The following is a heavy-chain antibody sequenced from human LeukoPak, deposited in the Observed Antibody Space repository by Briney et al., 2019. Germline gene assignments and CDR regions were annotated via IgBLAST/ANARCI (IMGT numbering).Heavy chain of an antibody. Sequence: GGSLRLSCTTSGFTFGDYAMSWVRQAPGKGLEWVGFISSKVYGGTPEYAASVKGRFTISRDDSKSIAYLQMNSLKTEDTAVYYCPRVDCSSTSCYTSHADYWGRGTLVTVSS. CDR2: ISSKVYGGTP. J-gene: IGHJ4*02. V-gene: IGHV3-49*04. CDR3: PRVDCSSTSCYTSHADY. D-gene: IGHD2-2*02. CDR1: GFTFGDYA.